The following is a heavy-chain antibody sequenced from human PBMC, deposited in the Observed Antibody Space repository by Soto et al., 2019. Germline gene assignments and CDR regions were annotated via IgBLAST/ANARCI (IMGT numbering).Heavy chain of an antibody. CDR2: IYYSGST. D-gene: IGHD3-10*01. J-gene: IGHJ6*02. V-gene: IGHV4-39*07. Sequence: PSETLSLTCTVSGGSISSSSYYWGWIRQPPGKGLEWIGSIYYSGSTYYNPSLKSRVTISVDTSKNQFSLKLSSVTAADTAVYYCARGGHEGVRYYYGMDVWGQGTTVTVSS. CDR1: GGSISSSSYY. CDR3: ARGGHEGVRYYYGMDV.